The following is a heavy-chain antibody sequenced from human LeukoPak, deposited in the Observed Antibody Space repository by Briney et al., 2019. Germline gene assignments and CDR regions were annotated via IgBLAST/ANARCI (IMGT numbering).Heavy chain of an antibody. CDR3: ARGDCSGGSCYSRSRTYGMDV. Sequence: PSETLSLTCAVYGGSFSGYYWSWIRQPPGKGLEWIGEINHSGSTNYNPSLKSRVTISVDTSKNQYSLKLSSVTAADTAVYYCARGDCSGGSCYSRSRTYGMDVWGKGTTVTVSS. CDR1: GGSFSGYY. CDR2: INHSGST. V-gene: IGHV4-34*01. D-gene: IGHD2-15*01. J-gene: IGHJ6*04.